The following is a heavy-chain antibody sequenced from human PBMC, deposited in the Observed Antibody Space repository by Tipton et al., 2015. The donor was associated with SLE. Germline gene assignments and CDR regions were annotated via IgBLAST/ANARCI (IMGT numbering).Heavy chain of an antibody. V-gene: IGHV3-49*03. CDR1: GFTFGDYA. J-gene: IGHJ6*03. CDR3: TFWSGYKSPYYYYMDV. CDR2: IRSKAYGGTT. D-gene: IGHD3-3*01. Sequence: SLRLSCTASGFTFGDYAMGWFRQAPGKGLEWVGFIRSKAYGGTTEYAASVKGRFTISRDDSKSIAYLQMNSLKTEDTAVYYCTFWSGYKSPYYYYMDVWGKGTTVTVSS.